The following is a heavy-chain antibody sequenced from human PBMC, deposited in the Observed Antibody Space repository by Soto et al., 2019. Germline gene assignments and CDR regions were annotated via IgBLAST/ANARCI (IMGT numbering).Heavy chain of an antibody. V-gene: IGHV4-34*01. Sequence: SETLSLTCAVYGGSCSGYYWSWIRQPPGKGLEWIGEINHSGSTNYNPSLKSRVTISVDTSKNQFSLKLSSVTAADTAVYYCARNAWGDSSGYPLAYWGQGTLVTVSS. J-gene: IGHJ4*02. CDR1: GGSCSGYY. CDR3: ARNAWGDSSGYPLAY. CDR2: INHSGST. D-gene: IGHD3-22*01.